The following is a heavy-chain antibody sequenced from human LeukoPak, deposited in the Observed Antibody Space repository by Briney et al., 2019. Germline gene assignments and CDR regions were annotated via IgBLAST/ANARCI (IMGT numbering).Heavy chain of an antibody. CDR1: GGSISSYY. CDR3: ARDSLRVYDFWSGPAHFDY. V-gene: IGHV4-59*01. D-gene: IGHD3-3*01. J-gene: IGHJ4*02. CDR2: IYYSGST. Sequence: PSETLSPTCTVSGGSISSYYWSWIRQPPGKGLEWIGYIYYSGSTNYNPSLKSRVTISVDTSKNQFSLKLSSVTAADTAVYYCARDSLRVYDFWSGPAHFDYWGQGTLVTVSS.